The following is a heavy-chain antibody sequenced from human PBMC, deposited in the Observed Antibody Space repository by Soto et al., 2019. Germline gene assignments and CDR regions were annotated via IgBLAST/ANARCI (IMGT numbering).Heavy chain of an antibody. J-gene: IGHJ5*02. CDR2: ISGSGGST. CDR3: AKDGYLWFGELSNWFAP. Sequence: PGGSLRLSCAASGFTFSSYAMSWVRQAPGKGLEWVSAISGSGGSTYYADSVKGRFTISRDNSKNTLYLQMNSLRAEDTAVYYCAKDGYLWFGELSNWFAPWGQGTLVTVSS. CDR1: GFTFSSYA. D-gene: IGHD3-10*01. V-gene: IGHV3-23*01.